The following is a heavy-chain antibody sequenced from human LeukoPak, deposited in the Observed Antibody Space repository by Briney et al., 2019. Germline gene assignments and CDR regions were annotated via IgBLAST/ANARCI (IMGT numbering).Heavy chain of an antibody. Sequence: PGGSLRLSCAASGFTFSYFWMHWVRQAPGKGLVWVSRINSDGSSTSYADSVKGRFTISRDNAKNTLYLQMNSLRDEDTAVYYCARSVGGWPNWLDSWGQGTLVTVSS. CDR3: ARSVGGWPNWLDS. V-gene: IGHV3-74*01. CDR2: INSDGSST. D-gene: IGHD6-19*01. J-gene: IGHJ5*01. CDR1: GFTFSYFW.